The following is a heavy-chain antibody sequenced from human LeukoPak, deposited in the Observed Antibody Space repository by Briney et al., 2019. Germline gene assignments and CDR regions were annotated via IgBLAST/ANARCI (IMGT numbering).Heavy chain of an antibody. J-gene: IGHJ4*02. CDR3: ARIGDAYNKHFDY. CDR2: ISYDGSNK. V-gene: IGHV3-30*03. D-gene: IGHD5-24*01. Sequence: GGSLRLSCAASGFTFSSYGMHWVRQAPGKGLEWVAVISYDGSNKYYADSVKGRFTISRDNSKNTLYLQMNSLRAEDTAVYYCARIGDAYNKHFDYWGQGTLVTVSS. CDR1: GFTFSSYG.